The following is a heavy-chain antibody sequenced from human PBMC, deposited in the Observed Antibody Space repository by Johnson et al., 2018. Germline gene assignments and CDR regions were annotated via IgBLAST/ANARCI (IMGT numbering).Heavy chain of an antibody. J-gene: IGHJ6*03. CDR3: AGEATMASWYGDVWTNYYYHYMDV. V-gene: IGHV4-30-4*01. Sequence: QVQLQESGPGLVKPSQGLSLTCSVSGGSIRGDDYYWFWIRQPPGKGLEWIGNIYHSGSSYYSPSIKSRLTISVDPSKKQLSLKLNCVTAADTAVYYCAGEATMASWYGDVWTNYYYHYMDVWGKGTTVTVSS. CDR1: GGSIRGDDYY. CDR2: IYHSGSS. D-gene: IGHD3-10*01.